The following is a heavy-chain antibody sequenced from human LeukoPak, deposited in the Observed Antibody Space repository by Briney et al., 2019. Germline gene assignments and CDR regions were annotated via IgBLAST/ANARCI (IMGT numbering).Heavy chain of an antibody. V-gene: IGHV3-21*01. D-gene: IGHD1-26*01. CDR2: ITSSSTYT. Sequence: GGSLRLSCAASGFSFSSYNMNWVRQTPGKGLEWVSSITSSSTYTFYADSVKGRFTISRDNARNSLYLQMNSLRAEDTAVYYCARDPYSGTYGDTYYYYVDVWGKGTTVTISS. CDR1: GFSFSSYN. CDR3: ARDPYSGTYGDTYYYYVDV. J-gene: IGHJ6*03.